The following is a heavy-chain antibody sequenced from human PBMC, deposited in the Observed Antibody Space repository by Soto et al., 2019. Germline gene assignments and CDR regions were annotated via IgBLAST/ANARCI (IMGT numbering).Heavy chain of an antibody. CDR2: IIPILGIA. CDR1: GGTFSSYT. CDR3: ARDAGDFWSGYYHPY. J-gene: IGHJ4*02. Sequence: QVQLVQSGAEVKKAGSSVKVSCKASGGTFSSYTISGVRQAPGQGLEWMGRIIPILGIANYAQKFQGRVTITADQSTSRAYRALSSLRCEDTGVYYCARDAGDFWSGYYHPYWGQGTLVTVFS. V-gene: IGHV1-69*08. D-gene: IGHD3-3*01.